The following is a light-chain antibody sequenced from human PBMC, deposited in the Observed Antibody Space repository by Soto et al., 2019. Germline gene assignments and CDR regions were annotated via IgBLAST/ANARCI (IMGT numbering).Light chain of an antibody. CDR3: QQYYGYPVT. CDR2: AAS. Sequence: DLQMTQSPSSLSAYVGDRVTITCRASQDNNIHLAWFQQKPGKAPKSLIYAASTLQRGVPSYFSGSGSGTDFTLTIDSLQPEDFATYYCQQYYGYPVTFGQGTRLEIK. CDR1: QDNNIH. V-gene: IGKV1-16*02. J-gene: IGKJ5*01.